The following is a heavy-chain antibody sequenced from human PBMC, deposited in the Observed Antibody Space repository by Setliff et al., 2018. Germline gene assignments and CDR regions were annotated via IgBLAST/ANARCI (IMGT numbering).Heavy chain of an antibody. Sequence: PGGSLRLSCAASGFTFDDYAMHWVRQAPGKGLEWVSGISWNSGSIGYADSVKGRFTISRDNAKNSLYLQMNSLRAEDTAVYYCARDASDYYDSSGYSYYYYYGMDVWGQGTTVTVSS. J-gene: IGHJ6*02. CDR1: GFTFDDYA. D-gene: IGHD3-22*01. CDR3: ARDASDYYDSSGYSYYYYYGMDV. CDR2: ISWNSGSI. V-gene: IGHV3-9*01.